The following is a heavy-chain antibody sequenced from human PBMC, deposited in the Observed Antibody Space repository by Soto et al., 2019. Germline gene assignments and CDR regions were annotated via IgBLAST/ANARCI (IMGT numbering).Heavy chain of an antibody. CDR1: GNTFTYRY. D-gene: IGHD1-26*01. Sequence: QMQLVQSGAEVKKTGSTVTVSCKALGNTFTYRYLHWVRQAPREAVEWMGWITPFSGDVHYAQKFQERVTITRDRSTNTAYMRMSSLRSEDTAMYYCPGGGAGSGPFTWELPDHWGQGTLVTVSS. CDR2: ITPFSGDV. J-gene: IGHJ4*02. CDR3: PGGGAGSGPFTWELPDH. V-gene: IGHV1-45*03.